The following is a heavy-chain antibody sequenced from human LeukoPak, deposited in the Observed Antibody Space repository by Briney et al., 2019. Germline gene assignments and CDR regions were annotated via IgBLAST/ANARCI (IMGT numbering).Heavy chain of an antibody. CDR1: GFTFSSYA. D-gene: IGHD3-22*01. CDR2: ISGSGGST. CDR3: AKADSNYYDSSGYYYVGY. V-gene: IGHV3-23*01. J-gene: IGHJ4*02. Sequence: GGSLRLSCAASGFTFSSYAMSWVRQAPGKGLEWVSAISGSGGSTYYADSVKCRFTISRDNSKNTLYLQMNSLRAEDTAVYYCAKADSNYYDSSGYYYVGYWGQGTLVTVSS.